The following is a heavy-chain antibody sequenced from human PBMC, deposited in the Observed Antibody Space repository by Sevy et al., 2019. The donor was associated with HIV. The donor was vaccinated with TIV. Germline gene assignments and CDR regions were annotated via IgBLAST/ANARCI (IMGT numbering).Heavy chain of an antibody. D-gene: IGHD3-10*01. CDR3: AGPILTYNNGWSYYDY. CDR2: INYNGIT. CDR1: GASISSSGYY. J-gene: IGHJ4*02. V-gene: IGHV4-39*01. Sequence: SESLSLTCTVSGASISSSGYYWGWIRQPPGKGLEWIATINYNGITFYNPSLKSRITISADTSRNQFSLDLKSVTAADTAIYYCAGPILTYNNGWSYYDYWGQGTVVTVSS.